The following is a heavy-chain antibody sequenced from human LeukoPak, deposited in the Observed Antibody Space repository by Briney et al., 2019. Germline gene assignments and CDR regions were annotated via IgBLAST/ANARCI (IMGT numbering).Heavy chain of an antibody. CDR2: IRYDGSNK. Sequence: PPGGSLRLSCASSGFTFSSYGMHWVRQAPGKGLEWVTFIRYDGSNKYYADSVKGRFTISRDNSKNTLYLQMNSLRPEDTAVYYCARDPRGSSSRYSHYYMDVWGKGTTVTVSS. V-gene: IGHV3-30*02. D-gene: IGHD6-13*01. CDR1: GFTFSSYG. J-gene: IGHJ6*03. CDR3: ARDPRGSSSRYSHYYMDV.